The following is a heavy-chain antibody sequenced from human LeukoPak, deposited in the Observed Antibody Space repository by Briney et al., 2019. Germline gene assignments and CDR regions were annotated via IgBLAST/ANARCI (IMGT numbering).Heavy chain of an antibody. V-gene: IGHV4-59*01. CDR2: IYYSGST. J-gene: IGHJ5*02. CDR1: GGSISSYY. CDR3: ARDDTVKVDP. D-gene: IGHD4-17*01. Sequence: PSETLSLTCTVSGGSISSYYWSWIRQPPGKGLEWIGYIYYSGSTNYNPSLKSRVTISVDTSKNQFSLKLSSVTAADTAVYYCARDDTVKVDPWGQGTLVTVSS.